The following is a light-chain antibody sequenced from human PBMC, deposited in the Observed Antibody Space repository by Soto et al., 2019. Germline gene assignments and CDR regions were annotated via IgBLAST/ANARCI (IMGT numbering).Light chain of an antibody. CDR1: QSINTW. J-gene: IGKJ4*01. Sequence: DIQMTQSPSTLSASVGDRVTITCRASQSINTWVAWYQQKPGKAPNILIYKASTLEGGVPSRISGSGSGTEFTITISSLQHDDFDTYYCQQYYINPVTFGGGTRVEIK. CDR2: KAS. V-gene: IGKV1-5*03. CDR3: QQYYINPVT.